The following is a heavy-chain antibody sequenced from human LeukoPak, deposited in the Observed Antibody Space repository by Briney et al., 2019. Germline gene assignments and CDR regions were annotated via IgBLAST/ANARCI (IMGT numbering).Heavy chain of an antibody. V-gene: IGHV3-9*01. CDR1: GFTFDDYA. CDR3: ARDRGYYVADY. CDR2: ICWNSSSI. Sequence: GRSLRLSCAASGFTFDDYAMHWVRQAPGKGLGWVSGICWNSSSIGYADSVKGRFTISRDNARNSLYLQMSSLRAEDTAVYYCARDRGYYVADYWGQGTLVTVSS. D-gene: IGHD3-10*02. J-gene: IGHJ4*02.